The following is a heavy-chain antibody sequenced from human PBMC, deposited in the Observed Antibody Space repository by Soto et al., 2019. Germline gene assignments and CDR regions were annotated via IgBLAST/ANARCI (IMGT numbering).Heavy chain of an antibody. V-gene: IGHV3-23*01. CDR2: TRGCAGST. CDR3: AKGRYRIGWYDPCFDY. Sequence: EVQLLDAGGGLVHPGGSLRLACAASGFTFNRAAMRWVRQDPGKGLEWVSTTRGCAGSTYYAYSVKGRFTISRDNSKNTLYLQMNSLRADDTAVYYCAKGRYRIGWYDPCFDYWGQGTMVTVSS. D-gene: IGHD6-19*01. J-gene: IGHJ4*02. CDR1: GFTFNRAA.